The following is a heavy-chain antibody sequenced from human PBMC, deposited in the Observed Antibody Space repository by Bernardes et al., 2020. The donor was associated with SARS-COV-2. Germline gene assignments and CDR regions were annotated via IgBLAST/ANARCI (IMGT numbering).Heavy chain of an antibody. CDR2: INPKTGGT. CDR1: GYTFTDNS. J-gene: IGHJ4*02. CDR3: ARYFSFGNTWYYFDY. V-gene: IGHV1-2*02. Sequence: ASVKVSCKASGYTFTDNSVPWVRQAPGQGLEWMGWINPKTGGTHYPQNFQGRVTITTDTSINTVYVELNSLTSDDTAVYYCARYFSFGNTWYYFDYWGQGTLVNVSS. D-gene: IGHD6-13*01.